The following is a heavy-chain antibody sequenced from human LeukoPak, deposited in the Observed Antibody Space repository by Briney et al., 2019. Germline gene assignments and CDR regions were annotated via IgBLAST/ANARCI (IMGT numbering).Heavy chain of an antibody. D-gene: IGHD3-16*02. CDR2: IYYSGST. J-gene: IGHJ3*02. CDR1: GGSISSYY. CDR3: ARDTPYYDYVWGSYRHDPAFDI. Sequence: PSETLSLTCTVSGGSISSYYWSWIRQPPGKGLEWIGYIYYSGSTNYNPSLKSRVTISVDTSKNQFSLKLSSVTAADTAVYYCARDTPYYDYVWGSYRHDPAFDIWGQGTMVTVSS. V-gene: IGHV4-59*01.